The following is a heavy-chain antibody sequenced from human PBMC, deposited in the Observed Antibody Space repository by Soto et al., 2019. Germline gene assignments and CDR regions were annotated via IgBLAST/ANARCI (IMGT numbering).Heavy chain of an antibody. CDR1: GGTFSSYA. Sequence: SVKVSCKASGGTFSSYAISWVRQAPGQGLEWMGGIIPIFGTANYAQKFQGRVTITADESTSTAYMELSSLRSEDTAVYYCARTGSSYYGIDVSGQGTTVTVYS. D-gene: IGHD2-2*01. V-gene: IGHV1-69*13. CDR2: IIPIFGTA. J-gene: IGHJ6*02. CDR3: ARTGSSYYGIDV.